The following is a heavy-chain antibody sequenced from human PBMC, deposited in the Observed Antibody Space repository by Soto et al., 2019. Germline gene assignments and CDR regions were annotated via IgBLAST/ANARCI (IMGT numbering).Heavy chain of an antibody. D-gene: IGHD3-22*01. V-gene: IGHV1-18*04. CDR3: ARLNYYDSSGYRNWLDP. CDR1: GYTFTSYS. J-gene: IGHJ5*02. CDR2: INPNNGDT. Sequence: GASVKVSCKASGYTFTSYSITWVRQAPGQGPEWMGWINPNNGDTKYAQRLQGRVTMTTDTSTSTAYMELGSLRSDDTAVYYCARLNYYDSSGYRNWLDPWGQGTLVTVSS.